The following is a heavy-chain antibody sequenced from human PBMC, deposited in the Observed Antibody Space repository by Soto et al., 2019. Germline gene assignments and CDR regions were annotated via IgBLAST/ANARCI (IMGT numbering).Heavy chain of an antibody. Sequence: EVQLVESGGGLVQPGGSLRLSCAASGFTFSGYNMNWVRQAPGKGLEWVSYISASSSTIYYADSVRGRFTISRDNAKKSLYLQMNSLRAEDTAVYYCASHYDFWSGPHYYLDMDVWGKGTTVTVSS. V-gene: IGHV3-48*01. D-gene: IGHD3-3*01. CDR2: ISASSSTI. CDR1: GFTFSGYN. CDR3: ASHYDFWSGPHYYLDMDV. J-gene: IGHJ6*03.